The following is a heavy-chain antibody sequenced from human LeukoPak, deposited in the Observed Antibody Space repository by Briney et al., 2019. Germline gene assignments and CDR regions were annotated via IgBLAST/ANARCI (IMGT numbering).Heavy chain of an antibody. CDR1: AGSSTDYY. D-gene: IGHD6-13*01. CDR2: IHASGST. CDR3: AREAAAARNNWFDP. Sequence: PSETLSPTCTVDAGSSTDYYGSWVRQPAGNVREWIGHIHASGSTTYNPTLKSRLTMSVDTSKNQFSRKLSAVTAADTAVYYCAREAAAARNNWFDPWGQGTLVTVSS. V-gene: IGHV4-4*07. J-gene: IGHJ5*02.